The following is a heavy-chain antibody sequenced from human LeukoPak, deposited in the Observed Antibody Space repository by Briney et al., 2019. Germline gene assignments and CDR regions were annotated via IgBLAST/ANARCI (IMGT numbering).Heavy chain of an antibody. V-gene: IGHV4-30-2*01. Sequence: PSQTLSLTCTVSGGSISRGGYYWSWIRQPLGKGLEWIGYIYHSGTAAYNPSLKNRVTISVDWSTNQLSLKMSSVTAADTAVYYCAKSDYIDYYMDVWGKGATVTVPS. CDR3: AKSDYIDYYMDV. CDR2: IYHSGTA. J-gene: IGHJ6*03. CDR1: GGSISRGGYY. D-gene: IGHD4-11*01.